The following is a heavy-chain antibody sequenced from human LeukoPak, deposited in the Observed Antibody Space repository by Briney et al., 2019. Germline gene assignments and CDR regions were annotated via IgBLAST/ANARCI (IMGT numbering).Heavy chain of an antibody. CDR3: ARLKAAGTVHWFDP. J-gene: IGHJ5*02. D-gene: IGHD6-13*01. CDR2: INHSGST. V-gene: IGHV4-34*01. CDR1: GGSFSGYY. Sequence: PSETLSLTCAVYGGSFSGYYWSWIRQPPGKGLEWIGEINHSGSTNYNPSLKSRVIVSKDTSENEFSLSLYSVTAADTAVYYCARLKAAGTVHWFDPWGQGSLVIVSS.